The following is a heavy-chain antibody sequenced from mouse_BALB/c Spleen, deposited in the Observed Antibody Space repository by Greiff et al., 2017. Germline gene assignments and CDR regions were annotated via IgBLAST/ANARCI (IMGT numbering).Heavy chain of an antibody. J-gene: IGHJ3*01. CDR2: IDPANGNT. CDR1: GFNIKDTY. CDR3: ARGDSSWFAY. Sequence: EVKLVESGAELVKPGATVKLSCTASGFNIKDTYMHWVKQRPEQGLEWIGRIDPANGNTKYDPKFQGKATITADTSSNTAYLQLSSLTSEDTAVYYCARGDSSWFAYWGQGTLVTVSA. V-gene: IGHV14-3*02.